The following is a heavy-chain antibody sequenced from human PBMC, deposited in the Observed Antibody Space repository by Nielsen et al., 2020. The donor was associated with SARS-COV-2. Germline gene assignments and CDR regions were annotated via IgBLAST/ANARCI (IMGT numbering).Heavy chain of an antibody. V-gene: IGHV3-30*03. Sequence: GGSLRLSCVASGFSFSSYWMSWVRQAPGKGLEWVAVISYDGSNKYYADSVKGRFTISRDNSKNTLYLQMNSLRAEDTAVYYCARGSFVTFGGVIVRRLNWFDPWGQGTLVTVSS. D-gene: IGHD3-16*02. CDR1: GFSFSSYW. CDR3: ARGSFVTFGGVIVRRLNWFDP. CDR2: ISYDGSNK. J-gene: IGHJ5*02.